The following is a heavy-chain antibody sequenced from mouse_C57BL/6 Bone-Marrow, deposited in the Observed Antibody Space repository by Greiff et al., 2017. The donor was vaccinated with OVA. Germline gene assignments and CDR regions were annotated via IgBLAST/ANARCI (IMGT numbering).Heavy chain of an antibody. CDR2: IRSKSNNYAT. CDR3: VGGLLLRSEDAMDY. V-gene: IGHV10-1*01. D-gene: IGHD1-1*01. CDR1: GFSFNTYA. Sequence: EVKLVESGGGLVQPKGSLKLSCAASGFSFNTYAMNWVRQAPGKGLEWVARIRSKSNNYATYYADSVKDRFTISRDDSESMLYLQMNNLKTEDTAMYYCVGGLLLRSEDAMDYWGQGTSVTVSS. J-gene: IGHJ4*01.